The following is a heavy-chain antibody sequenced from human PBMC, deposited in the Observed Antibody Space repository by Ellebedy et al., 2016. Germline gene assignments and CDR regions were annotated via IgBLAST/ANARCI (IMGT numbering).Heavy chain of an antibody. D-gene: IGHD2-15*01. V-gene: IGHV3-53*01. CDR1: GFTVSTNY. J-gene: IGHJ5*02. CDR2: IFSDGNT. Sequence: GESLKISCAASGFTVSTNYMKWVRQAPGKGLEWVSAIFSDGNTYYADSVKGRFTISSDKSKNTLYLQMNSLRAEDTAVYYGARGVGSGCFDPWGQGTLVTVSS. CDR3: ARGVGSGCFDP.